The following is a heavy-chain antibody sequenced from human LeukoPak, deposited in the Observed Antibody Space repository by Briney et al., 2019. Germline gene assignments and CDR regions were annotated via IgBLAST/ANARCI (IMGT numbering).Heavy chain of an antibody. D-gene: IGHD6-19*01. CDR2: IIPIFGTA. CDR1: GYTFTSYG. Sequence: GASVKVSCKASGYTFTSYGISWVRQAPGQGLEWMGGIIPIFGTANYAQKFQGRVTITADESTSTAYMELSSLRSEDTAVYYCAREMAGVDWGQGTLVTVSS. CDR3: AREMAGVD. J-gene: IGHJ4*02. V-gene: IGHV1-69*13.